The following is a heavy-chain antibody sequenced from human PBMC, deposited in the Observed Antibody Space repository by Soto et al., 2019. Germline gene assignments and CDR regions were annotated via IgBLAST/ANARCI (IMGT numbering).Heavy chain of an antibody. V-gene: IGHV3-21*01. CDR2: ISSSSSYI. J-gene: IGHJ4*02. Sequence: EVQLVESGGGLVKPGGSLRLSCAASGFTFSSYSMNWVRQAPGKGLEWVSSISSSSSYIYYADSVKGRFTISRDNAKNSLYLQMNSLRAEDTAVYYCAREPHYSGSYVDYWGQGTLVTVSS. CDR1: GFTFSSYS. CDR3: AREPHYSGSYVDY. D-gene: IGHD1-26*01.